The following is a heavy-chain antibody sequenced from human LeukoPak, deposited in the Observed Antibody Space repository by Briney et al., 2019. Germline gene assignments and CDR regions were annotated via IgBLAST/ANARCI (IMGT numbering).Heavy chain of an antibody. V-gene: IGHV3-30*02. CDR1: GFTFSSYG. J-gene: IGHJ4*02. Sequence: GGSLRLSXAASGFTFSSYGMHWVRQTPGKGLEWLAFIRYDGSNKYYADSVKGRFTISRDNSKNTLYLQMNSLRAEDTAVYYCAKDSMVYAIRSYYFDYWGQGTLVTVSS. CDR3: AKDSMVYAIRSYYFDY. D-gene: IGHD2-8*01. CDR2: IRYDGSNK.